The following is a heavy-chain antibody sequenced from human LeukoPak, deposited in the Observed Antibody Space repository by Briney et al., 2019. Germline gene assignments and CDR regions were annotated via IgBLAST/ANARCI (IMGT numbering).Heavy chain of an antibody. D-gene: IGHD6-6*01. CDR2: INHSGST. J-gene: IGHJ4*02. Sequence: SETLSLTCAVYGGSFSGYYWSWIRQPPGEGLEWIGEINHSGSTNYNPSLKSRVTISVDTSKNQFSLKLSSVTAADTAVYYCARGRGAARHPHYYWGQGTLVTVSS. CDR1: GGSFSGYY. V-gene: IGHV4-34*01. CDR3: ARGRGAARHPHYY.